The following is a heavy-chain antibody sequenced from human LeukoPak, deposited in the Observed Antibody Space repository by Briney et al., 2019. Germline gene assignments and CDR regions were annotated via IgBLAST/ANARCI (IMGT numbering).Heavy chain of an antibody. Sequence: PSETLSLTCNVSGGFISSTNYYWGWIRQPPGKGLEWIGSISYSGNTYYNPSLKSRVTISLDTSKNQFSLKLSSVTAADTAVYYCARGYSSIWYSAVGYWGQGTLVTVSS. D-gene: IGHD6-13*01. CDR1: GGFISSTNYY. CDR2: ISYSGNT. V-gene: IGHV4-39*07. CDR3: ARGYSSIWYSAVGY. J-gene: IGHJ4*02.